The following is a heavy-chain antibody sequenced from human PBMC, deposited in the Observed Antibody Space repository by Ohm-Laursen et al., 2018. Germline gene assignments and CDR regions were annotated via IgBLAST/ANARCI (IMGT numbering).Heavy chain of an antibody. V-gene: IGHV3-66*01. CDR3: AKDYSGGWVDY. J-gene: IGHJ4*02. Sequence: SLRLSCSASGFTVSSNYMSWVRQAPEKGLEWVSVIYSSGSTFYADSVKGRFSISRDNSKNEVYLQMNSLRAEDTAVYYCAKDYSGGWVDYWGQGTLVTVSS. CDR2: IYSSGST. CDR1: GFTVSSNY. D-gene: IGHD6-19*01.